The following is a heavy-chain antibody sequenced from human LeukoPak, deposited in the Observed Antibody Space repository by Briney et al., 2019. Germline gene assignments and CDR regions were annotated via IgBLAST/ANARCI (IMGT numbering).Heavy chain of an antibody. D-gene: IGHD3-10*01. Sequence: GGSLRLSCAASGFTFSSYGMHWVRQAPCKGLEWVAFIRYDGSNKYYADSVKGRFTISRDNSKNTLYLQMNSLRAEDTAVYYCAKDAYYGSGSYPLDYWGQGTLVTVSS. CDR3: AKDAYYGSGSYPLDY. CDR1: GFTFSSYG. CDR2: IRYDGSNK. J-gene: IGHJ4*02. V-gene: IGHV3-30*02.